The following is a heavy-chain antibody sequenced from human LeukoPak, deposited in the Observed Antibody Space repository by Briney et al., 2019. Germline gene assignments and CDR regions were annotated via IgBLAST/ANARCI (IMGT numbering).Heavy chain of an antibody. CDR3: ARDGYSDSSGYDYPPSV. CDR2: MSYSGSS. D-gene: IGHD3-22*01. Sequence: PSETLSLTCTVSGGSISSYYWSWIRQPPGKGLEWIGYMSYSGSSSYNPSLRSRVTISVDASKKQFSLKLSSVTAADTAAYYCARDGYSDSSGYDYPPSVWGQGTLVTVSS. CDR1: GGSISSYY. V-gene: IGHV4-59*01. J-gene: IGHJ4*02.